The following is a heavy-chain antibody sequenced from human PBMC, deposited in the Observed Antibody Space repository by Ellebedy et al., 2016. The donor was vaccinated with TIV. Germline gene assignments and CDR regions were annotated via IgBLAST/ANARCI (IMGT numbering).Heavy chain of an antibody. V-gene: IGHV1-2*06. J-gene: IGHJ4*02. Sequence: AASVKVSCKASGYTFTGYYIHWVRQAPGEGLEWMGRINPDRDDTDYAQKFQGRVTMTRDTSISTAYMEMSRLRSDDTAVYFCARGLGWLQRDSDYWGQGTLVTVSS. CDR2: INPDRDDT. D-gene: IGHD5-24*01. CDR1: GYTFTGYY. CDR3: ARGLGWLQRDSDY.